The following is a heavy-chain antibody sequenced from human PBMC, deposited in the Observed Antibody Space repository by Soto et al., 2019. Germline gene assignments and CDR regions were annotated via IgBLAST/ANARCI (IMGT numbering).Heavy chain of an antibody. D-gene: IGHD6-19*01. V-gene: IGHV3-15*01. CDR2: IKSKTDGGTT. J-gene: IGHJ3*02. CDR3: THRIAVAPAGAFDI. CDR1: GLTFSNAW. Sequence: VGSLRLSCAASGLTFSNAWMSWVRQAPGKGLEWVGRIKSKTDGGTTDYAAPVKGRFTISRDDSKNTLYLQMNSLKTEDTAVYYCTHRIAVAPAGAFDIWGQGTMVTVSS.